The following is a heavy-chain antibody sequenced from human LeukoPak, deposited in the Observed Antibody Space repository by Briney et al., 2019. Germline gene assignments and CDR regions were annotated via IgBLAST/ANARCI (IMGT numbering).Heavy chain of an antibody. CDR2: IYHSGGT. CDR1: GYSISSGYY. J-gene: IGHJ4*02. V-gene: IGHV4-38-2*02. Sequence: SETLSLTCTVSGYSISSGYYWGWIRQPPGKGLEWIGSIYHSGGTYYNPSLKSRVTISVDTSKNQFSLKLSSVTAADTAVYYCATLWRFDYWGQGTLVTVSS. D-gene: IGHD3-3*01. CDR3: ATLWRFDY.